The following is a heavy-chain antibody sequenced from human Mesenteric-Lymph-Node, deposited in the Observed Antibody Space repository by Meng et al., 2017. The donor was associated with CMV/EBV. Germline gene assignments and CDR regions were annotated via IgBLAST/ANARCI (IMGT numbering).Heavy chain of an antibody. D-gene: IGHD3-10*01. CDR2: IIPILGIA. J-gene: IGHJ5*02. CDR3: ARVDYYGSGSYPKVWFDP. Sequence: SVKVSCKASGGTFSSYAISWVRQAPGQGLEWMGGIIPILGIANYAQKFQGRVTITADKSTSTAYMELSSLRSEDTAVYYCARVDYYGSGSYPKVWFDPWGQGTLVTVSS. CDR1: GGTFSSYA. V-gene: IGHV1-69*10.